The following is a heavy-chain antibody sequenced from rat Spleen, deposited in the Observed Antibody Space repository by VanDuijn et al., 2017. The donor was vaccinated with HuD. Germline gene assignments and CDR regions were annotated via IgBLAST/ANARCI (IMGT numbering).Heavy chain of an antibody. CDR2: ISYDRSST. CDR3: ARHSGNARGVMDA. Sequence: EVQLVESGGGLVQPGRSLKLSCAASGFTFSDSYMAWVRQAPTKGLEWVATISYDRSSTYFRDSVKVRFTISRDHAKSTLFLQMDSQRSDETATYYCARHSGNARGVMDAWGQGPSVTVSS. CDR1: GFTFSDSY. D-gene: IGHD5-1*01. J-gene: IGHJ4*01. V-gene: IGHV5-29*01.